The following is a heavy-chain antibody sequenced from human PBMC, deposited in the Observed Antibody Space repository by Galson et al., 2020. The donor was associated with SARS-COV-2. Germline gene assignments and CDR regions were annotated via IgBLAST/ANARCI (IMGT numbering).Heavy chain of an antibody. J-gene: IGHJ4*02. Sequence: GGSLRLSCAASGFTFNSFGMHWVRQAPGKGLEWVAFIRYDGSERYYADSVKGRFTISRDNSKNTLSLQMNSLRAEDTAVFYCAKTGSAGHYGGYFDSWGQGVPVTVSS. D-gene: IGHD4-17*01. V-gene: IGHV3-30*02. CDR2: IRYDGSER. CDR3: AKTGSAGHYGGYFDS. CDR1: GFTFNSFG.